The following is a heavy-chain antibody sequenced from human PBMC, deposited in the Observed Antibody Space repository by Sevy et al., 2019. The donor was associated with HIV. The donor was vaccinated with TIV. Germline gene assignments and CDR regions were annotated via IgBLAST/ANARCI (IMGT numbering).Heavy chain of an antibody. CDR1: GFTFSSYS. Sequence: GGSLRLSCAASGFTFSSYSMNWARQAPGKGLEWVSSISSSSSYIYYADSVKGRFTISRDNAKNSLYLQMNSLRAEDTAVYYCARGEVPSAFDIWGQGTMVTVSS. V-gene: IGHV3-21*01. D-gene: IGHD1-1*01. J-gene: IGHJ3*02. CDR3: ARGEVPSAFDI. CDR2: ISSSSSYI.